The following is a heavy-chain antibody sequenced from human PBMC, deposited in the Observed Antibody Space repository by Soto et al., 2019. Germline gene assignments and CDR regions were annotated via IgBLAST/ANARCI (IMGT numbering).Heavy chain of an antibody. CDR3: ARPFDTSGWYDY. D-gene: IGHD6-19*01. V-gene: IGHV4-34*01. CDR2: INHSGST. J-gene: IGHJ4*02. CDR1: GGSFSGYY. Sequence: LSLTCAVYGGSFSGYYWSWIRQPPGKGLEWIGEINHSGSTNYNPSFQGLVTISADKSINTAYLHWSGLKASDTAMYFCARPFDTSGWYDYWGQGTLVTVSS.